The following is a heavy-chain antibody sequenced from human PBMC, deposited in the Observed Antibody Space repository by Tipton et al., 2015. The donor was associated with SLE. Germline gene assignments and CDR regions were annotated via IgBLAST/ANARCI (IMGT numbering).Heavy chain of an antibody. Sequence: LRLSCTVSGGSISSGGYYWSWIRQPPGKGLEWIGYIYYSGSTNYNPSLKSRVTISVDTSKNQFSLKLSSVTAADTAVYYCARGKLGTYYDFWCGYYSYGMDVWGQGTTVTVSS. CDR1: GGSISSGGYY. V-gene: IGHV4-61*08. CDR3: ARGKLGTYYDFWCGYYSYGMDV. J-gene: IGHJ6*02. D-gene: IGHD3-3*01. CDR2: IYYSGST.